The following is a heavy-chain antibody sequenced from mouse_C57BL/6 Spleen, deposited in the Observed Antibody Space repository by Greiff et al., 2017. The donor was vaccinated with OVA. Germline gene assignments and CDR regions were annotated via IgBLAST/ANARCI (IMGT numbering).Heavy chain of an antibody. CDR3: ARPLTGTDFDY. V-gene: IGHV1-82*01. J-gene: IGHJ2*01. Sequence: QVQLQQSGPELVKPGASVKISCKASGYAFSSSWMNWVKQRPGKGLEWIGRIYPGDGDTNYNGKFKGKATLTADKSSRTAYMQLSSLTSEDSAVYFCARPLTGTDFDYWGQGTTLTVSS. CDR1: GYAFSSSW. CDR2: IYPGDGDT. D-gene: IGHD4-1*01.